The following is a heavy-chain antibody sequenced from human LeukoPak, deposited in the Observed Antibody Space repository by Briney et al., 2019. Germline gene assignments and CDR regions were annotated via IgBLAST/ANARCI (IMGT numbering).Heavy chain of an antibody. D-gene: IGHD3-9*01. CDR3: ARVPEPDIWAFDI. J-gene: IGHJ3*02. CDR1: GGTFSSYA. CDR2: IIPIFGTA. V-gene: IGHV1-69*13. Sequence: SVKVSCKASGGTFSSYAISWVRQAPGQGLEWMGGIIPIFGTANYAQKFQGRVTITADESTSTAYMELSSLRPEDTAVYYCARVPEPDIWAFDIWGQGTMVTVSS.